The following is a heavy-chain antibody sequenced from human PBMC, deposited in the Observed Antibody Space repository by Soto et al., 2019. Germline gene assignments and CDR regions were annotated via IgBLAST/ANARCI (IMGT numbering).Heavy chain of an antibody. CDR3: ARDDDNSGYYLDY. D-gene: IGHD3-22*01. V-gene: IGHV1-18*01. CDR2: ISAYNGNT. Sequence: DSVKVSCKSSGYTLTSYGTSWVRHAPGQGLEWMGWISAYNGNTNYAQKLQGRVTMTTDTSTSTAYMELRSLRSDDTAVYYCARDDDNSGYYLDYWGQGTLFTVSS. J-gene: IGHJ4*02. CDR1: GYTLTSYG.